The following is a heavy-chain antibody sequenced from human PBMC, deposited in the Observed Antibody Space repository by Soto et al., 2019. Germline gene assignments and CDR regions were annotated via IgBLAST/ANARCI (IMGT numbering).Heavy chain of an antibody. V-gene: IGHV1-69*01. J-gene: IGHJ4*02. CDR2: IIHMFDTA. D-gene: IGHD3-22*01. CDR1: GGTFSNYA. Sequence: QVQLVQSGAEVKKPGSSVRFACKAAGGTFSNYAFSWVRQAPGQGLEWIGEIIHMFDTANYPQKFQGRVTITADGSTSTDYMELSRLRFDDTAVYYCGRGPSGYDSKGYFEYWVQGTLVSVSS. CDR3: GRGPSGYDSKGYFEY.